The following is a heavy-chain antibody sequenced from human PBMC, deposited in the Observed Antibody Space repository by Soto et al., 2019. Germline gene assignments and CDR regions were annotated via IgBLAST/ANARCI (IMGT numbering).Heavy chain of an antibody. CDR2: INSDGSST. V-gene: IGHV3-74*01. CDR3: ARGHRSFDP. CDR1: GLTFSSYG. J-gene: IGHJ5*02. Sequence: PGGSLRLSCAASGLTFSSYGMHWVRQAPGKGLVWVSRINSDGSSTNYADSVKGRFTISRDNATNTLYLQMNSLRAEDTAVYYCARGHRSFDPWGQGTLVTVSS.